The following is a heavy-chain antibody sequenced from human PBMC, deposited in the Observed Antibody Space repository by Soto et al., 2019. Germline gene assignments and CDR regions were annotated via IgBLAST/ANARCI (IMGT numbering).Heavy chain of an antibody. J-gene: IGHJ4*02. V-gene: IGHV4-30-2*02. CDR1: GGSISSGGYS. Sequence: SETLSLTCAVSGGSISSGGYSWSWIRQPPGKGLEWIGYIYHSGSTYYNPSLKSRVTISVDRSKNTLYLQMNSLRAEDTAVYYCAKDLGHCSSTSCYHQFDYWGQGTLVTVSS. CDR3: AKDLGHCSSTSCYHQFDY. D-gene: IGHD2-2*01. CDR2: IYHSGST.